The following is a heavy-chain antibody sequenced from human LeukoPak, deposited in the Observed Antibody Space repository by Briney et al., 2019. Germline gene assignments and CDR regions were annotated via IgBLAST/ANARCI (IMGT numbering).Heavy chain of an antibody. CDR3: ARSSTTYYYYYMDV. J-gene: IGHJ6*03. V-gene: IGHV3-48*03. D-gene: IGHD2-2*01. CDR1: GFTFSSYE. CDR2: ISSSGSTI. Sequence: GGSLRLSCAASGFTFSSYEMNWVRQAPGKGLEWVSYISSSGSTIYYADSVKGRFTISRDNAKNSLYLQMNSLRAEDTAIYYCARSSTTYYYYYMDVWGKGTTVTISS.